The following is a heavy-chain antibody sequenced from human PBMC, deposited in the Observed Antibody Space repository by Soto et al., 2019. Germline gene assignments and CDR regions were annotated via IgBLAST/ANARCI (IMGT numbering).Heavy chain of an antibody. CDR1: GFPFINYA. V-gene: IGHV3-23*01. CDR2: ISSMGDKS. J-gene: IGHJ4*01. D-gene: IGHD3-3*01. Sequence: GGSLRLSCAASGFPFINYAINWVRQAPGKGLEWVSAISSMGDKSYFADSVRGRFTISRDNSKNTVYLQMNNLRVDDTAIYYCAKVPTIFGVVTTYFDYRGQGTLVTVSS. CDR3: AKVPTIFGVVTTYFDY.